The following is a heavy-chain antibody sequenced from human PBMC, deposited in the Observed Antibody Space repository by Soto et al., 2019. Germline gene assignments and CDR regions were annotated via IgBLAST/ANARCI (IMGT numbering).Heavy chain of an antibody. D-gene: IGHD6-19*01. Sequence: SETLSLTCAVYGGSFSDFSWSWIRQSPGKGLEWIGEINPGAITNYNPSLKTRVTMSLDTANNQFSLKLHSVIAADTAVYYCARDRIGYSSDFDYWGQGTLVTVSS. CDR1: GGSFSDFS. CDR2: INPGAIT. CDR3: ARDRIGYSSDFDY. V-gene: IGHV4-34*01. J-gene: IGHJ4*02.